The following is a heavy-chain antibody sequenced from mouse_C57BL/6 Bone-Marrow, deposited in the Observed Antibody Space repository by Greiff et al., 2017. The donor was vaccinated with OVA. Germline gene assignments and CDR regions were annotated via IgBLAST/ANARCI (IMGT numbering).Heavy chain of an antibody. CDR3: ARDGYYDY. CDR2: INPYNGGT. J-gene: IGHJ2*01. D-gene: IGHD2-3*01. V-gene: IGHV1-19*01. Sequence: EVKVVESGPVLVKPGASVKMSCKASGYTFTDYYMNWVKQIHGKSLEWIGVINPYNGGTSYNQKFKGKATLTVDKSSSTAYMELNSLTSEDSAVYYCARDGYYDYWGQGTTLTVSS. CDR1: GYTFTDYY.